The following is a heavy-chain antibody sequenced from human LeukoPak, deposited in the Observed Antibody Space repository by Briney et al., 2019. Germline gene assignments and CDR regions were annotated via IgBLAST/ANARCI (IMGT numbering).Heavy chain of an antibody. CDR1: GFTFSSYA. D-gene: IGHD6-19*01. CDR2: ISTSSTYI. V-gene: IGHV3-21*01. J-gene: IGHJ6*02. Sequence: MTGGSLRLSCAASGFTFSSYAMSWVRQAPGKGLEWVLSISTSSTYIYYADSVKGRFTISRDNAMNSLYLQMNSLRAEDTAVYYCARDREQWLHFNYYYGMDVWGQGTTVTVSS. CDR3: ARDREQWLHFNYYYGMDV.